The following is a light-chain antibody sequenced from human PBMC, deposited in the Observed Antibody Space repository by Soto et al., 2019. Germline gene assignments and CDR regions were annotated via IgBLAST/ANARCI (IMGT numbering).Light chain of an antibody. V-gene: IGKV1D-12*01. CDR1: QDISSW. Sequence: DIQMTQSPSSVSASVGDRVTITCRASQDISSWLAWYQQKPGKAPNLLIYAASSLQSGVPPRFSGSGSGTDFTLTISSLQPEDFATYYCQQANSFPYTFGHGTKLAIK. CDR3: QQANSFPYT. J-gene: IGKJ2*01. CDR2: AAS.